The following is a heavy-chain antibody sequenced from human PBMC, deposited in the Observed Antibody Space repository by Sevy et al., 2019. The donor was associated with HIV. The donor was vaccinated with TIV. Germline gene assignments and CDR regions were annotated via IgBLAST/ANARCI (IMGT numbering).Heavy chain of an antibody. CDR1: GFTFSRYW. D-gene: IGHD3-3*01. Sequence: GGSLRLSCAASGFTFSRYWMSWVRQAPGKGLEWVANIKKDGSEKYYVDSVKGRFTISRDNAKNSLYLQMNSLKTEDTAVYYCTTDTGISDYDFWSGRDDTFDNWGQGTMVTVSS. J-gene: IGHJ3*02. CDR3: TTDTGISDYDFWSGRDDTFDN. CDR2: IKKDGSEK. V-gene: IGHV3-7*03.